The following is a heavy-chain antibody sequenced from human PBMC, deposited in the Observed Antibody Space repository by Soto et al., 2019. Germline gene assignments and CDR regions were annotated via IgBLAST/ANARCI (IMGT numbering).Heavy chain of an antibody. Sequence: QVQLVESGGGVVQPGRSLRLSCAASGFTFSSYGMHWVRQAPGKGLEWVAVISYDGSNKYFADSVKGRFTISRDTSKNTLYLQMNSLRAEDTAVYYCARGSILTGYYRAGFDYWGQGTLVTVSS. CDR2: ISYDGSNK. V-gene: IGHV3-30*03. CDR3: ARGSILTGYYRAGFDY. D-gene: IGHD3-9*01. CDR1: GFTFSSYG. J-gene: IGHJ4*02.